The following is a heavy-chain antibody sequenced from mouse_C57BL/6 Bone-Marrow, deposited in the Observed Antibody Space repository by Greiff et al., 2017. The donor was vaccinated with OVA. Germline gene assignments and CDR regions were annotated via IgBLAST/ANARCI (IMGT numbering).Heavy chain of an antibody. CDR2: IDPSDSYT. D-gene: IGHD3-2*02. CDR3: ARSAQATGLDY. J-gene: IGHJ4*01. V-gene: IGHV1-59*01. Sequence: VQLQQPGAELVRPGTSVKLSCKASGYTFTSYWMHWVKQRPGQGLEWIGVIDPSDSYTNYNQKFKGKATLTVDTSSSTAYMQLSSLTSEDSAVYYCARSAQATGLDYWGQGTSVTVSS. CDR1: GYTFTSYW.